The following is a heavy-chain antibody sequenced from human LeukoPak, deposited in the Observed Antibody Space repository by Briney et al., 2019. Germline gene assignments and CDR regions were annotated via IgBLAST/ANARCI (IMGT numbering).Heavy chain of an antibody. V-gene: IGHV4-59*07. CDR2: IYYTGIT. CDR3: ARSVDYFDNTGPHMMFDY. CDR1: GDSITSHY. Sequence: SDTLSLTCNVSGDSITSHYWNWIRQPPGKGLEWIGYIYYTGITKYNPSLTSRGSMSVDTSKNQFFLKINSVTAADTAAYHCARSVDYFDNTGPHMMFDYWGQGSLVTVSS. J-gene: IGHJ4*02. D-gene: IGHD3-22*01.